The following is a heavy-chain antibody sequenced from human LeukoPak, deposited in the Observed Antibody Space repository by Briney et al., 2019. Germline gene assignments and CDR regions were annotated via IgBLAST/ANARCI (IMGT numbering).Heavy chain of an antibody. J-gene: IGHJ4*02. D-gene: IGHD3-16*01. CDR2: INPSGGST. V-gene: IGHV1-46*01. CDR1: GYTSTSNY. Sequence: ASVMVSCKASGYTSTSNYMNWVRQALAQGLEWMGIINPSGGSTSYAQKFQGRVTITRDTSTSTVYMELSSLRSEDTAVYYCARDWGSGYGLFDYWGRGTLVTVSS. CDR3: ARDWGSGYGLFDY.